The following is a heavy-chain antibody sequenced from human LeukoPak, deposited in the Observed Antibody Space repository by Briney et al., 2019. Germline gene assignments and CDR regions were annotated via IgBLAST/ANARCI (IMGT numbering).Heavy chain of an antibody. V-gene: IGHV4-59*12. CDR3: ARHIDSSGYYYDY. CDR1: GGSISSYY. J-gene: IGHJ4*02. Sequence: PSETLSLTCTVSGGSISSYYWNWIRQPPGKGLEWIGYIYHSGSTYYNPSLKSRVTISVDRSKNQFSLKLSSVTAADTAVYYCARHIDSSGYYYDYWGQGTLVTVSS. D-gene: IGHD3-22*01. CDR2: IYHSGST.